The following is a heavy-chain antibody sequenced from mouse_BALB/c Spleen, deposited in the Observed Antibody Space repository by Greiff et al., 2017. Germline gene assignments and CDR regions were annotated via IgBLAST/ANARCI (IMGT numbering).Heavy chain of an antibody. Sequence: EVHLVESGGGLVKLGGSLKLSCAASGFTFSSYYMSWVRQTPEKRLELVAAINSNGGSTYYTDTVKGRFTISRDNAKNTLYLQMSSLKSEDTALYYCARHGRGSGYPYYFDYWGQGTTLTVSS. CDR1: GFTFSSYY. V-gene: IGHV5-6-2*01. D-gene: IGHD2-2*01. J-gene: IGHJ2*01. CDR2: INSNGGST. CDR3: ARHGRGSGYPYYFDY.